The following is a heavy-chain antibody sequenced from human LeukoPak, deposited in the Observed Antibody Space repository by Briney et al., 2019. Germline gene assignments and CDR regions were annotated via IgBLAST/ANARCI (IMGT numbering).Heavy chain of an antibody. J-gene: IGHJ4*02. D-gene: IGHD3-22*01. CDR2: INPSGGSI. CDR1: GYTFSSHY. Sequence: ASVKVSCKASGYTFSSHYLHWVRQAPGQGPEWMGIINPSGGSINYAQKFQGRVTMTRDTSTSTVYMELSSLRSEDTAVYFCARDGWFYYDSSDYSGFDYWGQGTLVTVSS. V-gene: IGHV1-46*01. CDR3: ARDGWFYYDSSDYSGFDY.